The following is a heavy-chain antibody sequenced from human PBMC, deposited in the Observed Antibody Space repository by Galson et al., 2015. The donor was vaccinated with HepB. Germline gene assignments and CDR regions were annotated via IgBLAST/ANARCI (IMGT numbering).Heavy chain of an antibody. Sequence: SLRLSCAASGINFAGYLMAWVRHAPGEGLEWVSTITATSSNIYYADSVKGRFTVSRHNSKKEMYLQMDNLRVEDSAIYYCGQRDYVALGYWGPGTWVTVSS. V-gene: IGHV3-23*01. D-gene: IGHD3-10*02. CDR2: ITATSSNI. CDR1: GINFAGYL. CDR3: GQRDYVALGY. J-gene: IGHJ4*02.